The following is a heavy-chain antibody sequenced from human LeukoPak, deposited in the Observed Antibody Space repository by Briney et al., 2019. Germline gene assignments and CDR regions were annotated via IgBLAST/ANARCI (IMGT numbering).Heavy chain of an antibody. D-gene: IGHD6-6*01. CDR1: GFTFSSYS. V-gene: IGHV3-21*01. J-gene: IGHJ3*02. CDR2: ISSSSSYI. Sequence: GGSLRLSCAASGFTFSSYSMNWVRQAPGKGLEWVSSISSSSSYIYYADSVKGRFTISRDNAKNSLYLQMNSLRAEDTAVYYCARVGIAARRDAFDIWGQGTMVTVSS. CDR3: ARVGIAARRDAFDI.